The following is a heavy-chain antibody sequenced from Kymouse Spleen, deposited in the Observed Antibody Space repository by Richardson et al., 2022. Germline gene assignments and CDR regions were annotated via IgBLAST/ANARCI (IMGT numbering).Heavy chain of an antibody. Sequence: QVQLQQWGAGLLKPSETLSLTCAVYGGSFSGYYWSWIRQPPGKGLEWIGEINHSGSTNYNPSLKSRVTISVDTSKNQFSLKLSSVTAADTAVYYCARGGGELPLYYYYGMDVWGQGTTVTVSS. V-gene: IGHV4-34*01. J-gene: IGHJ6*02. CDR3: ARGGGELPLYYYYGMDV. CDR1: GGSFSGYY. D-gene: IGHD1-26*01. CDR2: INHSGST.